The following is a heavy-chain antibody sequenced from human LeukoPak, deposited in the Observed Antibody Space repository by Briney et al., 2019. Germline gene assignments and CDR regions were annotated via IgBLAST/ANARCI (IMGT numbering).Heavy chain of an antibody. CDR1: GFTFSSYA. Sequence: RRSLRLSCAASGFTFSSYAMHWVRQAPGKGLEWVAVISYDGSNKYYADSVKGRFTISRDNSKNTLYLQMNSLRAEDTAVYYCARETYYYSSGSLTYYFDYWGQGTLVTVSS. CDR3: ARETYYYSSGSLTYYFDY. D-gene: IGHD3-10*01. V-gene: IGHV3-30*04. CDR2: ISYDGSNK. J-gene: IGHJ4*02.